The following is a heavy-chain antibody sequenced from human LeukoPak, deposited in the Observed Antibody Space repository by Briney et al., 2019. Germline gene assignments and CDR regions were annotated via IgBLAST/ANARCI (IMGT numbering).Heavy chain of an antibody. CDR3: ATGSIGPMTTLLLVGLDAFDI. D-gene: IGHD4-17*01. Sequence: ASVKVSCKVSGYTLTELSMHWVRQAPGKGLEWRVDFHPEDDETIYAQKFQGRVTMTEDTSTDTAYMELSSLRSEDTAVYYCATGSIGPMTTLLLVGLDAFDIWGQGTMVTVSS. V-gene: IGHV1-24*01. CDR2: FHPEDDET. J-gene: IGHJ3*02. CDR1: GYTLTELS.